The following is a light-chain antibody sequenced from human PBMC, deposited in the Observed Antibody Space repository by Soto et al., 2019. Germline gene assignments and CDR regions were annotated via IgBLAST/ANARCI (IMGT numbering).Light chain of an antibody. CDR3: HQRSNWPPYT. CDR2: DAS. Sequence: EIVLTQSPATLSLSPGERATLSCRASQSVSSYLAWYQQKPGQAHRLLIYDASNRATGIPARFSGSGSGTDFTLTISCLEPEDFAVYYWHQRSNWPPYTFGQGTKLESK. V-gene: IGKV3-11*01. CDR1: QSVSSY. J-gene: IGKJ2*01.